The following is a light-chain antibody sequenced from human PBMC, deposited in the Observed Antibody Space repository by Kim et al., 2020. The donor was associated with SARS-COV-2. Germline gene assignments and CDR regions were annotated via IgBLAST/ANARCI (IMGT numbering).Light chain of an antibody. CDR3: QQYKNWPPIT. CDR2: GAS. Sequence: PGETAPLSCRASQSVSTDLPWYQQKSGQAPRLLIYGASTRATGIPARFSGSGSGTEFTLTISGLQSEDLAVYYCQQYKNWPPITFGQGTRLEIK. J-gene: IGKJ5*01. V-gene: IGKV3D-15*01. CDR1: QSVSTD.